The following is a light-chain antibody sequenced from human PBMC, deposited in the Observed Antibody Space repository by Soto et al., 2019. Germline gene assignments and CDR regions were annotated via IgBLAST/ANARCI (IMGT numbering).Light chain of an antibody. CDR3: QAWDSSTAV. CDR1: KLGDKY. V-gene: IGLV3-1*01. Sequence: SYELTQPPSVSVSPGQTASITCSGDKLGDKYACWYQQKAGQSPVLVMYQDKKRPSGIPERFSGSNSGNTATLTISGTQALDEADYYCQAWDSSTAVFGGGTQLTVL. CDR2: QDK. J-gene: IGLJ2*01.